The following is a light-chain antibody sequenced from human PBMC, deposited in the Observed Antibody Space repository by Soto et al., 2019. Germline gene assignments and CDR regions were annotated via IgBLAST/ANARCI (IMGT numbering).Light chain of an antibody. Sequence: QSALTQPRSVSGSPGQSVTLSCTGTSSDVGSYNYVSWYQQHPGKAPKLMIDDVNKRPSGVPDRFSGSRSGNTASLTISGLPAEDEADYYCCSYAGSYTWVFGGGTKLTVL. CDR3: CSYAGSYTWV. V-gene: IGLV2-11*01. CDR1: SSDVGSYNY. CDR2: DVN. J-gene: IGLJ3*02.